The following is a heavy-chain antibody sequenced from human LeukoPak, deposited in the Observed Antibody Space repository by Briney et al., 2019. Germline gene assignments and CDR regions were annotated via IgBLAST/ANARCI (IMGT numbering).Heavy chain of an antibody. CDR1: GYTFTSYF. J-gene: IGHJ6*02. D-gene: IGHD2-2*01. CDR3: ARRGSSASSYYYAMDV. CDR2: INPSGGGTT. V-gene: IGHV1-46*01. Sequence: VSVKVSCKASGYTFTSYFMHWVRQAPGQGLEWMGLINPSGGGTTSYAQKFQGRVTMTRDTSTSTVYMELSSLRSEDTAVYYCARRGSSASSYYYAMDVWGQGTTVTVSS.